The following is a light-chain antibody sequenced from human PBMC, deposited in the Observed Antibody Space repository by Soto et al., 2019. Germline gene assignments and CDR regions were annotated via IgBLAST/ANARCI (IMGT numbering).Light chain of an antibody. Sequence: EIVMTQSPATLSVSPGETATLSCGASQSVYSNLAWYQQKPGQAPRLLIYGASTRATGIPARFSGSGSGTEFTLTISSLQSEDFAVYYCQQYNNWPLTFGGGTKVEI. CDR3: QQYNNWPLT. CDR1: QSVYSN. J-gene: IGKJ4*01. CDR2: GAS. V-gene: IGKV3-15*01.